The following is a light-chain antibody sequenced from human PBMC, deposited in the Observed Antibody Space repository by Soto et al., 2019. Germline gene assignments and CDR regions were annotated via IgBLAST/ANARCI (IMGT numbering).Light chain of an antibody. V-gene: IGKV3-20*01. Sequence: EIVLTQSPGTLSLSPGERATLSCRASQSVSSSYLAWYQQKPGQAPRLLIYGASSRATGIPDRFSGSGSGTDFTLTISRLEPEDFAVYYCQQYGISPGFGGGTKVEIK. CDR1: QSVSSSY. J-gene: IGKJ4*01. CDR2: GAS. CDR3: QQYGISPG.